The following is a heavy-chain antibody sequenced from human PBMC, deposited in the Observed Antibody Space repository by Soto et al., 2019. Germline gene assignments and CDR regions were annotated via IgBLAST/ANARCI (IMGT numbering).Heavy chain of an antibody. CDR2: IIPIFGTA. CDR1: GGTFSSYA. J-gene: IGHJ6*02. CDR3: ARGGIAAAGSSSTQSLRHYYYGMDV. Sequence: KVSCKASGGTFSSYAISWVRQAPGQGLEWMGGIIPIFGTANYAQKFQGRVTITADESTSTAYMELSSLRSEDTAVYYCARGGIAAAGSSSTQSLRHYYYGMDVWGQGTTVTVSS. D-gene: IGHD6-13*01. V-gene: IGHV1-69*01.